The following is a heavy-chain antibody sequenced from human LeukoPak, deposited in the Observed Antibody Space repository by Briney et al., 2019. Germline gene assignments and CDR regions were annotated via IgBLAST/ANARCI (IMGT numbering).Heavy chain of an antibody. CDR3: SRGMWRDCSSTSCLPQYYYYYGMDV. J-gene: IGHJ6*02. Sequence: ASVTVSYTPSGYTFPGYYMHWVRQAPGHGREWMGWVNPNSGGTKYAQKFQGRVTMTRDTSISTAYMELSRMRSDDTAAYDCSRGMWRDCSSTSCLPQYYYYYGMDVWGQGTTVTVSS. CDR2: VNPNSGGT. D-gene: IGHD2-2*01. CDR1: GYTFPGYY. V-gene: IGHV1-2*02.